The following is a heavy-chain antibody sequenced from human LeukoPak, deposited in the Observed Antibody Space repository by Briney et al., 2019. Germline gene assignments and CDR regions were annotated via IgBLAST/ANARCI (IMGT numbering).Heavy chain of an antibody. Sequence: SETLSLTCTVSGDSISSSSYYWGWIRQPPGKGLEWIGSIYYSGSTYYNPSLKSRVTISVDTSKNQFSLKLSSVTAADTAVYYCASITRDGYNLDFDYWGQGTLVTVSS. D-gene: IGHD5-24*01. CDR1: GDSISSSSYY. CDR2: IYYSGST. CDR3: ASITRDGYNLDFDY. J-gene: IGHJ4*02. V-gene: IGHV4-39*07.